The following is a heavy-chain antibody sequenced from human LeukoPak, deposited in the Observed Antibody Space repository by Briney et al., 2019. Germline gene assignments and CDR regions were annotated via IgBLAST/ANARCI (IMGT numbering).Heavy chain of an antibody. CDR3: ARHSHYDFWSGYLDY. Sequence: GESLKISCKGSGYTFATYWIGWVRQMPGKGLEWMGIIYPGDSYTSYSPSFQGHVTISADKSISAAFLQWSSLKASDTAMYYCARHSHYDFWSGYLDYWGQGTLVTVSS. CDR2: IYPGDSYT. V-gene: IGHV5-51*01. CDR1: GYTFATYW. J-gene: IGHJ4*02. D-gene: IGHD3-3*01.